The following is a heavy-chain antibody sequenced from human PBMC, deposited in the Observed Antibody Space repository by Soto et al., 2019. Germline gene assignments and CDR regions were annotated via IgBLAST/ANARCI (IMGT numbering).Heavy chain of an antibody. Sequence: SETLSLTCAVYGGSFSGYYWSWIRQPPGKGLEWIGEINHSGSTNYNPSLKSRVTISVDTSKNQFSLKLSSVTAADTAVYYCARGTYSSGWSNLGYYYYAMDVWGQGTTVTVSS. CDR2: INHSGST. V-gene: IGHV4-34*01. CDR1: GGSFSGYY. D-gene: IGHD6-19*01. CDR3: ARGTYSSGWSNLGYYYYAMDV. J-gene: IGHJ6*02.